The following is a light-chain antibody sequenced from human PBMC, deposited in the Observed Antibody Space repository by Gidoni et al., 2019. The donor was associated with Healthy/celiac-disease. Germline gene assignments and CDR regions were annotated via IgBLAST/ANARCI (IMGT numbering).Light chain of an antibody. J-gene: IGKJ3*01. V-gene: IGKV3-20*01. Sequence: MALTQSQGNLWSSPGERATLPCTASQSVSSSYLACYQQTPGQAPRLLIYGASSRATGIPDRFSGSGSGTDFTLTISRLEPEDFAVYYCQQYGSSPFTFXPXTKVDIK. CDR3: QQYGSSPFT. CDR2: GAS. CDR1: QSVSSSY.